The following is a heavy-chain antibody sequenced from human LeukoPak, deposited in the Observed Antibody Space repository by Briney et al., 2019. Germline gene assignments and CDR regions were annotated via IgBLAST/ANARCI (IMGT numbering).Heavy chain of an antibody. D-gene: IGHD1-26*01. CDR3: ARSTRGLMGGIGYFDY. CDR1: GGSFSGYY. V-gene: IGHV4-34*01. J-gene: IGHJ4*02. Sequence: SETLSLTCAVYGGSFSGYYWSWIRQPPGKGLEWIGEINHSGSTNYNPSLKSRVTISVDTSKNQFSLKLSSVTAADTAVYYCARSTRGLMGGIGYFDYWGQGTLVTVSS. CDR2: INHSGST.